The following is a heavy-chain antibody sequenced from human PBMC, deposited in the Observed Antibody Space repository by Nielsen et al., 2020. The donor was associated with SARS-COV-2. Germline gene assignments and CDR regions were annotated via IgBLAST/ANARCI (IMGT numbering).Heavy chain of an antibody. CDR1: GGSISDYY. V-gene: IGHV4-59*01. D-gene: IGHD1-26*01. J-gene: IGHJ4*02. Sequence: SETLSLTCNVSGGSISDYYWSWIRQPPGKGLEWIGQIYYSGSTTYNPSLKSRVTMSIDTSKNQFSLKLTSVTAADTAVYYCARDIRRVGATLYFDYWGQGTLVTVSS. CDR3: ARDIRRVGATLYFDY. CDR2: IYYSGST.